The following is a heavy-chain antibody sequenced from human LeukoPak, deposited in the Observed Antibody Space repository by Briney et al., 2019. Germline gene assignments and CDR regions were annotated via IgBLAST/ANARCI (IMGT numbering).Heavy chain of an antibody. Sequence: GGSLRLSCAASGFTFSSYAMSWVRQAPGKGLEWVSAISGGGGGTYYADSVKGRFTISRDNSKNTLYLQMNSLRAEDTAVYYRAKPQYGGSGWYPLPYHFHFWGQGPLVPVST. D-gene: IGHD6-19*01. J-gene: IGHJ4*02. CDR2: ISGGGGGT. CDR3: AKPQYGGSGWYPLPYHFHF. V-gene: IGHV3-23*01. CDR1: GFTFSSYA.